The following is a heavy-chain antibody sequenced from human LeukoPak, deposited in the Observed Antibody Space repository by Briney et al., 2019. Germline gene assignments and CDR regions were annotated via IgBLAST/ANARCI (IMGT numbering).Heavy chain of an antibody. V-gene: IGHV3-23*01. Sequence: GGSLRLSCAAPGFTLNNYAMSWVRQAPGKGLEWVSIINNSGGSTYYADSVKGRFTISRDLSKNTLYLQMNSLRAEDTALYYCARKYSGTNPFDYWGRGTLVTVSS. J-gene: IGHJ4*02. CDR2: INNSGGST. CDR3: ARKYSGTNPFDY. CDR1: GFTLNNYA. D-gene: IGHD1-26*01.